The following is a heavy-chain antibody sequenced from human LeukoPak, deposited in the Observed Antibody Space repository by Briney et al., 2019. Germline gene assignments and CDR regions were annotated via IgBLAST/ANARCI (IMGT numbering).Heavy chain of an antibody. J-gene: IGHJ6*02. CDR3: ARGLGYCSSTSCYRYYGMDV. CDR2: INPNSGGT. Sequence: GASVTVSCKASGYTFTGYYMHWVRQAPGQGLEWMGRINPNSGGTNYAQKFQGRVTMTRDTSISTAYMELSRLRSDDTAVYYCARGLGYCSSTSCYRYYGMDVWGQGTTVTVSS. D-gene: IGHD2-2*01. CDR1: GYTFTGYY. V-gene: IGHV1-2*06.